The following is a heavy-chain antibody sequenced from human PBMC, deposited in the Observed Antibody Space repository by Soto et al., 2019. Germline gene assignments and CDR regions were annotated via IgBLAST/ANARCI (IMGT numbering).Heavy chain of an antibody. Sequence: QVQLQESGPGLVKPSETLSLTCTVSGGSVSSGSYYWSWIRQPPGKGLEWIGYIYYSGGTNYNPSLKSRVTISVDTSKNQFSLKLSSVTAADTAVYYCARAGIYCGGDCYGGFDYWGQGTLVTVSS. CDR3: ARAGIYCGGDCYGGFDY. CDR1: GGSVSSGSYY. J-gene: IGHJ4*02. V-gene: IGHV4-61*01. D-gene: IGHD2-21*02. CDR2: IYYSGGT.